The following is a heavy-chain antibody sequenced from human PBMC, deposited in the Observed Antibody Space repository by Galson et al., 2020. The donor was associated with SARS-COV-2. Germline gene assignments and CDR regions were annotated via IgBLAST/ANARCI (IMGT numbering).Heavy chain of an antibody. Sequence: GGSLRLSCTVSGFTFNTYAMNWVRQAPGKGLEWVAAISGDGGNTYYADSVKGRFTISRDNSKSTLFLQMNSLRPEDTAVYYCAKDLFAGPTYLCYYFDSWGQGALVTVSS. J-gene: IGHJ4*02. CDR2: ISGDGGNT. V-gene: IGHV3-23*01. D-gene: IGHD3-10*02. CDR3: AKDLFAGPTYLCYYFDS. CDR1: GFTFNTYA.